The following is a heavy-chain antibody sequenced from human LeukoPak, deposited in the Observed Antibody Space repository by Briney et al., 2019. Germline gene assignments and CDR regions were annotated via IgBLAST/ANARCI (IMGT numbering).Heavy chain of an antibody. D-gene: IGHD2-2*01. J-gene: IGHJ6*02. CDR1: GGTFSSYA. V-gene: IGHV1-69*13. Sequence: GASVKVSCKASGGTFSSYAISWVRQAPGQGLEWMGGIIPIFGTANYAQKFQGRVTITADESTSTAYMELSGLRSEDTAVYYCASPYCSSTSCEQYYYYYGMDAWGQGTTVTVSS. CDR2: IIPIFGTA. CDR3: ASPYCSSTSCEQYYYYYGMDA.